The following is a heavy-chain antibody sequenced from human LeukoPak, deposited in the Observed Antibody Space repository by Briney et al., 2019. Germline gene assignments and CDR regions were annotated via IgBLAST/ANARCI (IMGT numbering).Heavy chain of an antibody. CDR1: GFTFSSYA. J-gene: IGHJ6*03. D-gene: IGHD3-3*01. CDR2: ISYDGSNK. Sequence: GGSLRLSCAASGFTFSSYAMRWVRQAPGKGLEWVAVISYDGSNKYYADSVKGRFTISRDNSKNTLYLQMNSLRAEDTAVYYCARVRGFWSGYYYYYMDVWGKGTTVTVSS. V-gene: IGHV3-30*01. CDR3: ARVRGFWSGYYYYYMDV.